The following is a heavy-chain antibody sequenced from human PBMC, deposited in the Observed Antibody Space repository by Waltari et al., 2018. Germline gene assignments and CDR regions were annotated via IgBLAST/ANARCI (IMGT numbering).Heavy chain of an antibody. CDR2: IYYSGST. J-gene: IGHJ3*02. CDR1: GGSISSYY. Sequence: QVQLQESGPGLVKPSETLSLTCTVSGGSISSYYWSWIRQPPGKGLEWIGYIYYSGSTNYNPSLKSRVTISVDTSKNQFSLKLSSVTAADTAVYYCARRRTPDACDIWGQGTMVTVSS. V-gene: IGHV4-59*01. CDR3: ARRRTPDACDI.